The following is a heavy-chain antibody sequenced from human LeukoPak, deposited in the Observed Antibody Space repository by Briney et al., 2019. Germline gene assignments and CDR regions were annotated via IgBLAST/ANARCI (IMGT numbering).Heavy chain of an antibody. CDR3: ARHEGVSGYYPLDY. Sequence: SETLSITCTVSGGSISSNYWTWMRTTPGKGLEWSGYFYYSGSTTYNPSLKSRVTISVDTSKNQFSLKLSSVTAADTAIYYCARHEGVSGYYPLDYWGQGTLVTVSS. J-gene: IGHJ4*02. V-gene: IGHV4-59*08. CDR2: FYYSGST. D-gene: IGHD3-22*01. CDR1: GGSISSNY.